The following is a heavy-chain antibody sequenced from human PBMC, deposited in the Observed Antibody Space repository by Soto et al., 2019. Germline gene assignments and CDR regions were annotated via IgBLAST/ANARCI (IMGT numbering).Heavy chain of an antibody. D-gene: IGHD2-21*02. Sequence: SETLSLTCTVSGGSISSGGYYWSWIRQHPGKGLEWIGYIYYSGSTYYNPSLKSRGTISVDTSKNQFSLKLSSVTAADTAVYYCARATRVTGFYSDYWGQGTLVNVSS. V-gene: IGHV4-31*03. CDR3: ARATRVTGFYSDY. J-gene: IGHJ4*02. CDR2: IYYSGST. CDR1: GGSISSGGYY.